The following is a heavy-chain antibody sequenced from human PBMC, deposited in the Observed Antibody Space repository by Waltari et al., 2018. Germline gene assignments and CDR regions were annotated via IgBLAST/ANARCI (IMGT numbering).Heavy chain of an antibody. Sequence: QVQLVQSGAEVKKPGSSVKVSCKASGGTFSSFAISWVRQAPGQGLEWVGAIIPFFDTANYAQTFQGRVTLTADESTSTAYMQLSSLRPDDTAVYFCARDPAFGAFDFWGQGTVVTVSS. CDR1: GGTFSSFA. D-gene: IGHD3-10*01. V-gene: IGHV1-69*01. CDR3: ARDPAFGAFDF. J-gene: IGHJ3*01. CDR2: IIPFFDTA.